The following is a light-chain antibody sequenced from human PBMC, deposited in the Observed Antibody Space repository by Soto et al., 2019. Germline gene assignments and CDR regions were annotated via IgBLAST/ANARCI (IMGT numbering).Light chain of an antibody. CDR1: QDIAIY. Sequence: IQLTQSPSSLSASVGDRVTITCRASQDIAIYSAWYQQKPGEAPKLLIYAASTLYGGVPSRFSGSGSGTDFTLTISSLQPEDFATYYCQQSYSTPITFGQGTRLEIK. J-gene: IGKJ5*01. CDR3: QQSYSTPIT. CDR2: AAS. V-gene: IGKV1-39*01.